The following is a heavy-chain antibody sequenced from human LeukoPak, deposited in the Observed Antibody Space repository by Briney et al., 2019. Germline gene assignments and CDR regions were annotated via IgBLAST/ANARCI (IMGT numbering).Heavy chain of an antibody. Sequence: GGSLRLSCAASGFTFSSYAMSWVRQAPGKGLEWVSAISGSGGSTYYADSVKGRFTISRDNSKNTLYLQMNSLRAEDTAVYYCARQADSSGYEGFDYWGQGTLVTVSP. J-gene: IGHJ4*02. V-gene: IGHV3-23*01. CDR1: GFTFSSYA. CDR3: ARQADSSGYEGFDY. D-gene: IGHD3-22*01. CDR2: ISGSGGST.